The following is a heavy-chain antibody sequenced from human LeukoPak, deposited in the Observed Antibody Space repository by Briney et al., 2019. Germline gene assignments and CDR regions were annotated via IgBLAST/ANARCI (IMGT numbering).Heavy chain of an antibody. CDR3: ARSSYPLHFDY. Sequence: GGFLRLSCAASGFSFSSYWMHWVRQAPGRGLVWVSRLNSDGGGGTYADFVKGRFTISRDNAKNTLYLQMNSLSAEDTAVYFCARSSYPLHFDYWGQGTLVTVSS. CDR1: GFSFSSYW. CDR2: LNSDGGGG. V-gene: IGHV3-74*01. J-gene: IGHJ4*02.